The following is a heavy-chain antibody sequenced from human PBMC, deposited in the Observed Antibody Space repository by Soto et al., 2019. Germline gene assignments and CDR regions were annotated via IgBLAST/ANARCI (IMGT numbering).Heavy chain of an antibody. V-gene: IGHV3-23*01. CDR3: AKEGYYGSGSYGGFDY. Sequence: LRLSCAASGFTFSSYAMSWVRQAPGKGLEWVSAISGSGGSTYYADSVKGRFTISRDNSKNTLYLQMNSLRAEDTAVYYCAKEGYYGSGSYGGFDYWGQGTLVTVSS. CDR2: ISGSGGST. J-gene: IGHJ4*02. D-gene: IGHD3-10*01. CDR1: GFTFSSYA.